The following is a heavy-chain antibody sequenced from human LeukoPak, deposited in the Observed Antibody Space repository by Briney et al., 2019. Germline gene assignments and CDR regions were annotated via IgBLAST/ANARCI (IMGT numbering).Heavy chain of an antibody. Sequence: GGSLRLSCAASGFTFSSYSMNWVRQAPGKGLEWVSYISSSSSTIYYADSVKGRFTISRDNAKNSLYLQMNSLRAEDTALYYCAKALRYFDWLSSLDYWGQGTLVTVSS. CDR1: GFTFSSYS. CDR3: AKALRYFDWLSSLDY. D-gene: IGHD3-9*01. V-gene: IGHV3-48*04. J-gene: IGHJ4*02. CDR2: ISSSSSTI.